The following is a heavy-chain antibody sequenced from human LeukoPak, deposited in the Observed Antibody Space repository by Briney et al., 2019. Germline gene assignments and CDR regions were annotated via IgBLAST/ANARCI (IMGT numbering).Heavy chain of an antibody. J-gene: IGHJ6*02. Sequence: PGGSLRLSCAASGFTFSSYGMHWVRQAPGKGLEWVAVISYDGSNKYYADSVKGRFTISRDNSKNTLYLQMNSLRAEDTAVYYCAKDLKAVHYYGSGVPRTAEYYYYGMDVWGQGTTVTVSS. D-gene: IGHD3-10*01. CDR1: GFTFSSYG. CDR3: AKDLKAVHYYGSGVPRTAEYYYYGMDV. V-gene: IGHV3-30*18. CDR2: ISYDGSNK.